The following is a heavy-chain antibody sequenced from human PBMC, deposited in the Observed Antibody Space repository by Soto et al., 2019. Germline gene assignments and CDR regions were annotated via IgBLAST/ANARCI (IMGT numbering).Heavy chain of an antibody. CDR1: GYTFTIYT. CDR2: INAGNGNT. Sequence: ASVKVSCKASGYTFTIYTLHWVRRAPGQRLEWMGWINAGNGNTKYSQKFQGRVTITRDTSASTAYMELSSLRSEDTAVYYCARDFGGFDPWGQGTLVTVSS. CDR3: ARDFGGFDP. V-gene: IGHV1-3*01. D-gene: IGHD3-3*01. J-gene: IGHJ5*02.